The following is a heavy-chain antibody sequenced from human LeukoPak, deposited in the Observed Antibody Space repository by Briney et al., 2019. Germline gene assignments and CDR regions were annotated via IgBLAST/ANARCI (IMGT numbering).Heavy chain of an antibody. CDR1: GFTFSSYG. J-gene: IGHJ6*02. V-gene: IGHV3-33*01. Sequence: GGPLRHSCAASGFTFSSYGMHWVRQAPGKGLEWVAVIWYDGSNKYYADSVKGRFTISRDNSKNTLYLQMNSLRAEDTAVYYCARDGPGIAEKGADYYYYGMDVWGQGTTVTVSS. D-gene: IGHD6-13*01. CDR3: ARDGPGIAEKGADYYYYGMDV. CDR2: IWYDGSNK.